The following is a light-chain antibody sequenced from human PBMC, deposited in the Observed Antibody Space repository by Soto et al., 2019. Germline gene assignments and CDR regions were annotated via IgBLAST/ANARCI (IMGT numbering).Light chain of an antibody. V-gene: IGLV1-47*01. Sequence: QTVVTQPRSASGTPGQRVTISSSGSSSNIGSKYVYWYQQLPGTAPKLLIYRNNQRPSGVPDRFSGSKSGTSASLAISGLRSEDEADYYCAAWDDSLSAPWVFGGGTKVTVL. CDR2: RNN. J-gene: IGLJ3*02. CDR1: SSNIGSKY. CDR3: AAWDDSLSAPWV.